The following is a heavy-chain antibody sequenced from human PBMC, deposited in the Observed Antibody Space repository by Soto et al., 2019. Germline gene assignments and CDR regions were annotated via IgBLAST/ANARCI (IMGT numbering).Heavy chain of an antibody. D-gene: IGHD4-17*01. J-gene: IGHJ4*02. V-gene: IGHV1-8*01. CDR2: MNPNSGNT. CDR1: GYTFTSYD. Sequence: ASVKVSCKASGYTFTSYDINWVRQATGQGLEWMGWMNPNSGNTGYAQKFQGRVTMTRNTSISTAYMELSSLRSEDTAVYYCARYVAPPGDHAYDYWRQRTLVTVSS. CDR3: ARYVAPPGDHAYDY.